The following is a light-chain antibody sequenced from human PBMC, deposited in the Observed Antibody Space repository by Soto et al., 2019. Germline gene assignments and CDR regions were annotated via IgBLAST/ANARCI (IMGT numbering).Light chain of an antibody. V-gene: IGKV3-15*01. CDR2: GAS. CDR3: HQYDDGPYT. J-gene: IGKJ2*01. Sequence: EIVMTQSPATLSVSPGERATLSCRASQSVSSNVAWYQQIPGQTPRLLIYGASTRATGIPVRFSDSGSGTEFTLTISSLQSEDFAVYYCHQYDDGPYTFGQGTKVEI. CDR1: QSVSSN.